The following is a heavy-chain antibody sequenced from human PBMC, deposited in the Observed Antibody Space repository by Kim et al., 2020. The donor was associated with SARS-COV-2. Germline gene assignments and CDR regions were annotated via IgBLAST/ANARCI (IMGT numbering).Heavy chain of an antibody. CDR2: IYYRGTT. J-gene: IGHJ2*01. CDR3: AGDPNWGSSYWYCDL. V-gene: IGHV4-39*01. Sequence: SETLSLTCTVSGGSISSSSYYWGWIRQPPGKGLEYIGTIYYRGTTYYSPSLKSRVSISVDTSKNQFSLKLSSVTAADTAVYYCAGDPNWGSSYWYCDLWGRGTMVTVSS. CDR1: GGSISSSSYY. D-gene: IGHD7-27*01.